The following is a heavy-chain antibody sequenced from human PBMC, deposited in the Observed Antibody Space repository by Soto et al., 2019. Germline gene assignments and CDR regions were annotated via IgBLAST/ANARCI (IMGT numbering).Heavy chain of an antibody. CDR2: LGLVGDA. CDR3: ARGGIAPGYGMDV. Sequence: GGSLRLSCAASGSTFSSYDMHWVRQAPGKGLEWVSRLGLVGDANYSGSVKGRFTISREEAGNSLYLQMNSLRAGDTAVYYCARGGIAPGYGMDVWGQGITVTVSS. D-gene: IGHD6-13*01. J-gene: IGHJ6*02. V-gene: IGHV3-13*01. CDR1: GSTFSSYD.